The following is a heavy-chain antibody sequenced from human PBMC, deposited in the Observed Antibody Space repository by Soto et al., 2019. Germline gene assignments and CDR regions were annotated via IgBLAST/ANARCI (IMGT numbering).Heavy chain of an antibody. J-gene: IGHJ6*02. CDR3: ARGVPTVTNYYGMDV. D-gene: IGHD4-4*01. CDR2: MNPNSGNT. V-gene: IGHV1-8*01. CDR1: GYTFTSYD. Sequence: GASVKVSCKASGYTFTSYDINWVRQATGQGLEWMGWMNPNSGNTGYAQKFQGRVTMTRNTSISTAYMELSSLRSEDTAVYYCARGVPTVTNYYGMDVWGQGTTVTVSS.